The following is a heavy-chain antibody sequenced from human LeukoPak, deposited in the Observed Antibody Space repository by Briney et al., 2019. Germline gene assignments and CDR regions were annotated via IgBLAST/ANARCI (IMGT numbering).Heavy chain of an antibody. CDR1: GFTVSSNY. J-gene: IGHJ4*02. CDR3: ARGDGYNSYYFDY. V-gene: IGHV3-53*01. D-gene: IGHD5-24*01. CDR2: IYSGGTT. Sequence: PGGSLRLSCAASGFTVSSNYMSWVRQAPGKGLEWVSFIYSGGTTYYADSVKGRFTISRDNSKNTLYLQMNSLRAEDTAVYYCARGDGYNSYYFDYWGQGTLVTVSS.